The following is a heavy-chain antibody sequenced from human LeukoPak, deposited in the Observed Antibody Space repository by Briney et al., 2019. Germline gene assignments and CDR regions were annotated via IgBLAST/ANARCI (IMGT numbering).Heavy chain of an antibody. V-gene: IGHV3-21*01. Sequence: GGSLRLSCRGSGFSFSSYAMNWVRQAPGKGLEWVSSISSSSSYIYYADSVKGRFTISRDNAKNSLYLQMNSLRAEDTAVYYCARQCKYCSGGSDFDYWGQGTLVTVSS. CDR3: ARQCKYCSGGSDFDY. CDR1: GFSFSSYA. D-gene: IGHD2-15*01. J-gene: IGHJ4*02. CDR2: ISSSSSYI.